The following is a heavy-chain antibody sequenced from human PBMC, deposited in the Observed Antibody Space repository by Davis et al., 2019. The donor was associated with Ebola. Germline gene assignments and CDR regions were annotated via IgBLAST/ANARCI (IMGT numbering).Heavy chain of an antibody. V-gene: IGHV3-23*01. CDR1: GFTFTSYT. CDR2: LSGSGAKT. CDR3: AKGVFGHLAL. J-gene: IGHJ2*01. D-gene: IGHD3-16*02. Sequence: GGSLRLSCAASGFTFTSYTLSWVRQAPGKGLEWVSFLSGSGAKTYSADSVKGRFTISRDNSKNTLSLQMNSLRAEDTAVYYCAKGVFGHLALWGRGTLVTVSS.